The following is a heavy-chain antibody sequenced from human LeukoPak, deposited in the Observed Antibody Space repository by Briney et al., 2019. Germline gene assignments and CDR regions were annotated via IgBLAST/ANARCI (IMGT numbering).Heavy chain of an antibody. Sequence: ASVKVSCKASGYTFTGYYMHWVRQAPGQGLEWMGWINPSSGGTNYAQKFQGRVTMTRDTSISTAYMELSRLRSDDTAVYYCATEYNWNDGDYYGMDVWGQGTTVTVSS. J-gene: IGHJ6*02. CDR1: GYTFTGYY. D-gene: IGHD1-1*01. CDR3: ATEYNWNDGDYYGMDV. V-gene: IGHV1-2*02. CDR2: INPSSGGT.